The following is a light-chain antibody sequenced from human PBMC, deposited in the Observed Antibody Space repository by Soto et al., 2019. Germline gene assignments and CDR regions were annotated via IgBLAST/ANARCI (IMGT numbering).Light chain of an antibody. CDR1: QDISRW. Sequence: DIQMTQSPATLSASVGDRVSITCRARQDISRWLAWYQQKPGKAPKVLIWDASSLQRGVPSRFTSSGSGTEFTLTINGLQPDDFATYYCQQYNGYRTWTFGQGTKVDIK. J-gene: IGKJ1*01. V-gene: IGKV1-5*01. CDR2: DAS. CDR3: QQYNGYRTWT.